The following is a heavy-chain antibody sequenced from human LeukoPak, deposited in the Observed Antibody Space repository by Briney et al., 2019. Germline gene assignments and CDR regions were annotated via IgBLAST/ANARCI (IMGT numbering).Heavy chain of an antibody. V-gene: IGHV4-39*01. D-gene: IGHD3-9*01. Sequence: GSLRLSCAASGFTFSSYSMNWVRQPPGKGLEWIGSIYYSGSTYYNPSLKSRVTISVDTSKNQFSLKLSSVTAADTAVYYCARRVRYFDSYGMDVWGQGTTVTVSS. J-gene: IGHJ6*02. CDR2: IYYSGST. CDR3: ARRVRYFDSYGMDV. CDR1: GFTFSSYSMN.